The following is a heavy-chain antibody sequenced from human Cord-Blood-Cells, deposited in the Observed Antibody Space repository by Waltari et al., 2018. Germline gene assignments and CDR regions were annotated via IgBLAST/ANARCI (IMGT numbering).Heavy chain of an antibody. CDR3: ARGRIAAAGTSRDDYYYYYGMDV. D-gene: IGHD6-13*01. V-gene: IGHV4-30-4*08. Sequence: QVQLQESGPGLVKPSQTLSLTCTVSGGSISSGDYYWSWIRQPPGKGLEWIGYIYYSGRSDHYPSLKRRVTISVDTSKNQFSLKLSSVTAADTAVYYCARGRIAAAGTSRDDYYYYYGMDVWGQGTTVTVSS. CDR1: GGSISSGDYY. CDR2: IYYSGRS. J-gene: IGHJ6*02.